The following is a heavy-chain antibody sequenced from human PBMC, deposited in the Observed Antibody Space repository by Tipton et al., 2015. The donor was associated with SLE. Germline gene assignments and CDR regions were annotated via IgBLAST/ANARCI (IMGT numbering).Heavy chain of an antibody. CDR2: IYTSGST. J-gene: IGHJ5*02. Sequence: TLSLTCTVSGGSISSHYWSWIRQPPGKGLEWIGYIYTSGSTNYNPSLKSRVTMSVDTSKNQFSLKLSSVTAADTAVYYCASAPYSSWFDPWGQGTLVTVSS. D-gene: IGHD2-15*01. CDR1: GGSISSHY. V-gene: IGHV4-4*08. CDR3: ASAPYSSWFDP.